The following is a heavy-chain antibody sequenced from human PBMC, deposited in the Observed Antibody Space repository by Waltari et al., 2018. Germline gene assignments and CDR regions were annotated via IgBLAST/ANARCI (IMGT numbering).Heavy chain of an antibody. V-gene: IGHV3-53*01. CDR1: GFTVSSNY. CDR2: IYSGGST. CDR3: ARAAFAMIVDDAFDI. J-gene: IGHJ3*02. Sequence: EVQLVESGGGLIQPGGSLSLSCAASGFTVSSNYMSWVRQAPGKGLEWVSVIYSGGSTYYADSVKGRFTISRDNSKNTLYLQMNSLRAEDTAVYYCARAAFAMIVDDAFDIWGQGTMVTVSS. D-gene: IGHD3-22*01.